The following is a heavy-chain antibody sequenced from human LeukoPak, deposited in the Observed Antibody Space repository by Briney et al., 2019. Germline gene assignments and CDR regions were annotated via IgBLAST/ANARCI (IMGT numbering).Heavy chain of an antibody. CDR2: IYYSGTT. V-gene: IGHV4-39*01. CDR3: ARQPKSCAPGIFITGKACWFDT. CDR1: DGSISSGYYY. D-gene: IGHD3-10*01. J-gene: IGHJ5*02. Sequence: SETLSLTCSVSDGSISSGYYYWARIRQPPGKGPEWIGSIYYSGTTYPNPSLKSRVTISVDTSKNQFSLKLSSVTAADTAVYYCARQPKSCAPGIFITGKACWFDTWGRGTLVTVSP.